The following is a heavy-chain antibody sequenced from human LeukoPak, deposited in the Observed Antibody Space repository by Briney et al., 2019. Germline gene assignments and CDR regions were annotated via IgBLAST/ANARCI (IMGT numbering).Heavy chain of an antibody. Sequence: SVKISCKASGGTFSSYAISWVRQAPGQGLEWMGGIIPIFGTANYAQKFQGRVTITADESTSTAYMELSSLRSEDTAVYYCTVSYDYGDENWFDPWGQGTLVTVSS. V-gene: IGHV1-69*13. CDR3: TVSYDYGDENWFDP. CDR2: IIPIFGTA. CDR1: GGTFSSYA. J-gene: IGHJ5*02. D-gene: IGHD4-17*01.